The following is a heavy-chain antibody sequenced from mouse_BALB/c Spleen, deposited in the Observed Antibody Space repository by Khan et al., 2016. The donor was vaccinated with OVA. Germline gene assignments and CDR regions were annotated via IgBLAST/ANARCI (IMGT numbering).Heavy chain of an antibody. CDR1: GFTFSSYG. CDR3: ATSYFYGYYFDY. V-gene: IGHV5-17*02. Sequence: EVQLQESGGGLVQPGGSRKLSCAASGFTFSSYGMHWVRQAPEKGLVWVAYISGDSNTIYYADTVKGRFTISRDNPKNTLFLQMTSLMSEDTARYYCATSYFYGYYFDYWGPGTTLTVSS. J-gene: IGHJ2*01. CDR2: ISGDSNTI. D-gene: IGHD1-1*01.